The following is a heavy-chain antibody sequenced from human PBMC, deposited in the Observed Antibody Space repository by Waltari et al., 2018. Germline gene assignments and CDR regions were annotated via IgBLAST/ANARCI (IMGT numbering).Heavy chain of an antibody. J-gene: IGHJ2*01. CDR3: ARHVYSSSWRDWYFDL. CDR1: GYTFTGYY. D-gene: IGHD6-13*01. CDR2: INPNSGGT. Sequence: QVQLVQSGAEVKKPGASVKVSCKASGYTFTGYYMHWVRQAPGQGLEWMGRINPNSGGTNYAQKFQGRVTMTRDTSISTAYMELSRLRSDDTAVYYCARHVYSSSWRDWYFDLWGRGTLVTVSS. V-gene: IGHV1-2*06.